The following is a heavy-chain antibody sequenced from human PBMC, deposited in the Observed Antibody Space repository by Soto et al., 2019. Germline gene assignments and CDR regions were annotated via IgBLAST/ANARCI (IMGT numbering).Heavy chain of an antibody. CDR2: IYYSGST. Sequence: SETLSLTCTVSGGSISSNSYYWGWIRQPPGKGLEWIGSIYYSGSTYYNPSLKSRVTISIDTSNNQFSLKLSSVTAADTAVYYCARVAYYDLLTGYEGFDYWGQGTLLTVSS. CDR3: ARVAYYDLLTGYEGFDY. V-gene: IGHV4-39*07. CDR1: GGSISSNSYY. J-gene: IGHJ4*02. D-gene: IGHD3-9*01.